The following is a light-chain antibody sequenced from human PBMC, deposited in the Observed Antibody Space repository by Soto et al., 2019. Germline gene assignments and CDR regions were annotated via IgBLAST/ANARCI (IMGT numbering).Light chain of an antibody. Sequence: EIVLTQSPATLSLSPGERATLSCRASQSVSSYLAWYQQKPGQAPRLLIYDASNRATGIPARFSGSGSGTDFTLTISRLEPEDFAVYYCKQRSNWPPTFGQGTRLEIK. J-gene: IGKJ5*01. V-gene: IGKV3-11*01. CDR2: DAS. CDR1: QSVSSY. CDR3: KQRSNWPPT.